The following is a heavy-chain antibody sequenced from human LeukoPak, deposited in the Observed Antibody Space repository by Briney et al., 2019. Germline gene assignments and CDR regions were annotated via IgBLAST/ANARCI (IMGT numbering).Heavy chain of an antibody. CDR1: GGSFSGYY. CDR3: ARYDNISLAN. V-gene: IGHV4-34*01. J-gene: IGHJ4*02. D-gene: IGHD3-22*01. CDR2: INHSGST. Sequence: PSETLSLTCAVYGGSFSGYYWSWIRQPPGKGLEWFGEINHSGSTNYNPSLKSRVTISVDTSKNQFSLKLSSVTAADTAVYYCARYDNISLANWGQGTLVTVSS.